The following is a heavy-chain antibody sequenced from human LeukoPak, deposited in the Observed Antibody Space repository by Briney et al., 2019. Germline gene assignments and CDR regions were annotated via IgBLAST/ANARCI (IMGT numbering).Heavy chain of an antibody. J-gene: IGHJ6*03. V-gene: IGHV4-61*02. CDR2: IHSSGST. Sequence: SETLSLTCTVSGVSIRRGFYYWSWIRQPAGKGLEWIGRIHSSGSTNYNPSLKSRVTISVDTSKNQFSLNLRSVTAADTAVYYCARDVVGLDGDYYYMDVWGKGTTVTISS. D-gene: IGHD1-26*01. CDR3: ARDVVGLDGDYYYMDV. CDR1: GVSIRRGFYY.